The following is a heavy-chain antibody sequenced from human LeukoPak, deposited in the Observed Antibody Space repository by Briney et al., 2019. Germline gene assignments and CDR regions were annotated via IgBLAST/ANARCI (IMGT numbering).Heavy chain of an antibody. CDR2: ISSSSSYI. CDR3: ARSSIRSGSYRFLYFDY. Sequence: GGSLRLSCAASGFTFSSYSMNWVRQAPGKGLEWVSSISSSSSYIYYADSVKGRFTISRDNAKNSLYLQMNSLRAEDTAVYYCARSSIRSGSYRFLYFDYWGQGTLVTVSS. J-gene: IGHJ4*02. CDR1: GFTFSSYS. V-gene: IGHV3-21*01. D-gene: IGHD1-26*01.